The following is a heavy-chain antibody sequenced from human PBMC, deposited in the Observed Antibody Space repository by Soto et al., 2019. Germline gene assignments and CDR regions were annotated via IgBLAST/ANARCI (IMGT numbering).Heavy chain of an antibody. V-gene: IGHV2-5*02. CDR1: GFSLSMNEMG. CDR2: IYWDDDT. D-gene: IGHD1-26*01. Sequence: QLTLKESGPTLVKPTQTLTLTCTLSGFSLSMNEMGVGWIRQPPGKALEWLALIYWDDDTRSSPSLKSRPTITKDSSKNQVVLTMTNMDPVDTATYYCAHPYSGNFDSFDYWGQGILVTVSS. J-gene: IGHJ4*02. CDR3: AHPYSGNFDSFDY.